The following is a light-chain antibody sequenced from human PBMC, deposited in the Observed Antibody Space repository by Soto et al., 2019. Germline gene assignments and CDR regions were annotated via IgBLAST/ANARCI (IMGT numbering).Light chain of an antibody. J-gene: IGLJ3*02. CDR3: QSFDSSLSNSWV. CDR2: RDS. Sequence: QSVLTQPPSASGTPGQRVTISCSESSSSIGSNYIYWYQQLPGTAPKLLIYRDSQRPSGVPDRFSGSKSGTSASLAISGLRSEDEADYYCQSFDSSLSNSWVFGGGTKVTVL. CDR1: SSSIGSNY. V-gene: IGLV1-47*01.